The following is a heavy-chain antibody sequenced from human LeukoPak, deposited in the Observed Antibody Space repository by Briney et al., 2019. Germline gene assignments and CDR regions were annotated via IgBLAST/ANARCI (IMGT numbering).Heavy chain of an antibody. Sequence: PGGSLRLSCAASGFTFSSYAMSWVRQAPGKGLEWVAVISYDGSNKYYADSVKGRFTISRDNSKNTLYLQMNSLRAEDTAVYYCARDRRSYYYFDYWGQGTLVTVSS. V-gene: IGHV3-30-3*01. CDR2: ISYDGSNK. D-gene: IGHD1-26*01. CDR1: GFTFSSYA. CDR3: ARDRRSYYYFDY. J-gene: IGHJ4*02.